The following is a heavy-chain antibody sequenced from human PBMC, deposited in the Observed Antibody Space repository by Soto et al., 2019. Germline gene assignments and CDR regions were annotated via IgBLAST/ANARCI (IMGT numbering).Heavy chain of an antibody. CDR1: VFSFSSYW. CDR2: IKKDGSEK. CDR3: ARDSYYYDRDY. Sequence: PGGSLRLSCTASVFSFSSYWMRLVLQSPGKGLEWVANIKKDGSEKYYVDSVKGRFTISRDNAKNSLYLQMNSLRAEDTALYYCARDSYYYDRDYWGQGT. J-gene: IGHJ4*02. D-gene: IGHD3-10*02. V-gene: IGHV3-7*03.